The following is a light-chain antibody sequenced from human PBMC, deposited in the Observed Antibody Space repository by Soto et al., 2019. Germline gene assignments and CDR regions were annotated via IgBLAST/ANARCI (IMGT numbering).Light chain of an antibody. J-gene: IGKJ4*01. V-gene: IGKV3-11*01. CDR2: DAL. CDR3: QQRSNWPPLT. Sequence: EIVLTQSPATLSLSPGERATLFCRASQSVSSYLAWYQQKPGQAPRLLIYDALNRATGIPARFSGSGSGTDFTLTIISLEPEDFAVYYWQQRSNWPPLTFGGGTKVQIK. CDR1: QSVSSY.